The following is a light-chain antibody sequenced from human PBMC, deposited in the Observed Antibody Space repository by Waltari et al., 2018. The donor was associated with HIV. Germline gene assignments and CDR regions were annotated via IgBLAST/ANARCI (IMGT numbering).Light chain of an antibody. V-gene: IGLV3-19*01. Sequence: SSELTQDPIVSVTLGQTVTITCQGASLRNYYASWHQLKPGQAPILVIYDKNTRPSGIPDRFSGSTSGNTASLTITGSQAEDEADYFCASRDNNGKRVLFGGGTKLTVL. CDR1: SLRNYY. CDR2: DKN. J-gene: IGLJ3*02. CDR3: ASRDNNGKRVL.